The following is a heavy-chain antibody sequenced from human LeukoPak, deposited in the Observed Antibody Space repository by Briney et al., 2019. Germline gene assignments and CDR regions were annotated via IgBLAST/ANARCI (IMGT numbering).Heavy chain of an antibody. V-gene: IGHV3-23*01. J-gene: IGHJ4*02. D-gene: IGHD5-18*01. Sequence: GGSLRLSCAASGFTFSSYAMSWVRQAPGKGLEWVSAISGSGGSTYYADSVKGRFTISRDNSKNTLYLQMNSLRAEDTAVYYCAKDPVPRGYSYGYFGPIAHFDYWGQGTLVTVSS. CDR2: ISGSGGST. CDR3: AKDPVPRGYSYGYFGPIAHFDY. CDR1: GFTFSSYA.